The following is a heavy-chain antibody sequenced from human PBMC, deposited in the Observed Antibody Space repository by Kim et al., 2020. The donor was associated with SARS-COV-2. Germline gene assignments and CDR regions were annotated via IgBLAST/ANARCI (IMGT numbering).Heavy chain of an antibody. V-gene: IGHV4-59*01. J-gene: IGHJ4*02. CDR3: ARVRTGTTRVDY. D-gene: IGHD1-7*01. Sequence: NYNPSLKSRVTISVDTSKNQFSLKLSSVTAADTAVYYCARVRTGTTRVDYWGQGTLVTVSS.